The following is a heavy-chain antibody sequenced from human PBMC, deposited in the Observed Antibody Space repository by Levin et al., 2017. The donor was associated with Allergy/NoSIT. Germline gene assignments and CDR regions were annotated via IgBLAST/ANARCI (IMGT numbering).Heavy chain of an antibody. D-gene: IGHD3-3*01. Sequence: GESLKISCEASGFTFDYYGFSWVRQAPGQGLEWMGWVRAFDGDTKYAQKWQGRVTMTTSANTAFLELRSLRSDDTAVYFCARDTHRFLQSSQNLHFDFWGQGTLVTVSS. CDR1: GFTFDYYG. CDR2: VRAFDGDT. CDR3: ARDTHRFLQSSQNLHFDF. V-gene: IGHV1-18*01. J-gene: IGHJ4*02.